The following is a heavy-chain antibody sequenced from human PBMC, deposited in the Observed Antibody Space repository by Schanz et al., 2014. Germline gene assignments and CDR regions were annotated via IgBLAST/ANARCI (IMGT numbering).Heavy chain of an antibody. CDR1: GFSFSDYG. V-gene: IGHV3-30*18. D-gene: IGHD3-22*01. J-gene: IGHJ4*02. CDR2: ISYHGSER. Sequence: QVQLVESGGGVVQPGRSLSLSCAGSGFSFSDYGMHWVRQAPGRGLEWVAVISYHGSERYSADSVKGRFTISRDNSKNTLYLQMNSLRTEDTAVYFCAKSYDTSGYSGFDYWGQGTLVTVSS. CDR3: AKSYDTSGYSGFDY.